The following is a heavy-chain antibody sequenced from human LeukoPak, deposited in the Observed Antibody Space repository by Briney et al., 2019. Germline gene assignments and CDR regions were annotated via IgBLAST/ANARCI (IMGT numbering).Heavy chain of an antibody. CDR3: ARDLRMPRAGDFDY. V-gene: IGHV1-2*02. J-gene: IGHJ4*02. CDR2: INPNSGGT. Sequence: ASVTVSCKASGYTFTGYYMHWVRQAPGQGLEWMGWINPNSGGTNYAQKFQGRVTMTRDTSISTAYMELNRLRSDDTAVYYCARDLRMPRAGDFDYWGQGTLVTVSS. D-gene: IGHD3-16*01. CDR1: GYTFTGYY.